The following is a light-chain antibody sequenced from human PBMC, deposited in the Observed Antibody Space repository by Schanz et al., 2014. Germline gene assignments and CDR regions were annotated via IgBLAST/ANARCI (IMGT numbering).Light chain of an antibody. CDR2: RAS. V-gene: IGKV1-5*03. CDR1: RNIGTW. CDR3: QQYSTYSWT. J-gene: IGKJ1*01. Sequence: DIQMTQSPSTLSTSVGERVTLTCRASRNIGTWLDWYQQKPVKATNLLIYRASILESGIPARFSGSGSGTEFTLIISSQQPEDCATYYCQQYSTYSWTFAQGTKV.